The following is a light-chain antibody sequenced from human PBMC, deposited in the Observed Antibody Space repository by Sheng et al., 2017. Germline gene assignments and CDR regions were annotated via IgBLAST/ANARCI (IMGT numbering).Light chain of an antibody. CDR3: QQLNIYPHS. V-gene: IGKV1-9*01. CDR2: AAA. J-gene: IGKJ2*03. Sequence: IQLTQSPSSLSASVGDRVAFTCRTSQGISSDLAWYRQKAGKAPELLIYAAATLQSGVPSRFSGSGSGTDFTLTISSLQPEDFATYYCQQLNIYPHSFGQGTKLEI. CDR1: QGISSD.